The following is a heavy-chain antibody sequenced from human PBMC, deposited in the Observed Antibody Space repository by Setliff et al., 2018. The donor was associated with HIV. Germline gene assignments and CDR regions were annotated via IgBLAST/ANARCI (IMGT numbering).Heavy chain of an antibody. Sequence: ETLSLTCNVSGASISSYYWSWIRQPPGRGLEWIGYIYYRGGTNYNPSLKSRLTTSVDAAKNQFSLKLSSVTTADTAVYYCARATATWLVDNWGQGTLVTVSS. CDR2: IYYRGGT. J-gene: IGHJ4*02. V-gene: IGHV4-59*01. CDR3: ARATATWLVDN. D-gene: IGHD2-15*01. CDR1: GASISSYY.